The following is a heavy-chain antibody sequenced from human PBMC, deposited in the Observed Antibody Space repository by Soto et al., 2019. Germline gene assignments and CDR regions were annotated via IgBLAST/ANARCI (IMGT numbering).Heavy chain of an antibody. J-gene: IGHJ2*01. CDR3: ARAAGYHYDRSCYQYWYFDL. CDR2: IIPMFGTP. V-gene: IGHV1-69*06. CDR1: GGTLSSYA. Sequence: QVQLVQSGAEVRKPGSSVKVSCTVSGGTLSSYAISWVRQAPGQGLEWMGGIIPMFGTPNYAQKFQGRITIPAVTATNTASMELNRLTSEDTAVYYCARAAGYHYDRSCYQYWYFDLWGRGTLVTVSS. D-gene: IGHD3-22*01.